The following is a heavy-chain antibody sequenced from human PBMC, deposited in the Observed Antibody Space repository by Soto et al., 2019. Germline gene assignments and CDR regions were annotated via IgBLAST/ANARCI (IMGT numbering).Heavy chain of an antibody. CDR2: IIPILGIA. D-gene: IGHD3-10*01. CDR1: GGTFSSYT. V-gene: IGHV1-69*02. CDR3: ARGPPSVWFGETYYYYYGMDV. Sequence: QVQLVQSGAEVKKPGSSVKVSCKASGGTFSSYTISWVRQAPGQGLEWMGRIIPILGIANYAQKFQGGVTITADKSTSTAYMELSSLRSEDTAVYYCARGPPSVWFGETYYYYYGMDVWGQGTTVTVSS. J-gene: IGHJ6*02.